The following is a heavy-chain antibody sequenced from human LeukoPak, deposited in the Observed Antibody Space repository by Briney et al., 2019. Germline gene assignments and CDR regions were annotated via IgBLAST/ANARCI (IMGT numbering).Heavy chain of an antibody. Sequence: SSETLSLTCLVSGASISSRSYYWGWIRQPPGKGLEWIGSILYSGSTFYNPSLKSRVTISVDVSKNEFSLKLRSVTAADTSVYYCARAVAPDYYYYMDVWGKGTTVTVSS. CDR1: GASISSRSYY. D-gene: IGHD5-12*01. J-gene: IGHJ6*03. CDR3: ARAVAPDYYYYMDV. V-gene: IGHV4-39*01. CDR2: ILYSGST.